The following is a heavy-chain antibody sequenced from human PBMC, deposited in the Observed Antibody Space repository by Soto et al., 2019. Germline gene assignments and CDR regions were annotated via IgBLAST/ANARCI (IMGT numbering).Heavy chain of an antibody. D-gene: IGHD5-12*01. J-gene: IGHJ6*02. CDR3: FRGYSGYVPYGMDV. CDR1: GGTFSSYA. CDR2: IIPIFGTA. Sequence: SVKVSCKASGGTFSSYAISWVRQAPGQGLEWMGGIIPIFGTANYAQKFQGRVTITADESTSTDYMELSSLRSEDTAVYYCFRGYSGYVPYGMDVRGQETTVTVSS. V-gene: IGHV1-69*13.